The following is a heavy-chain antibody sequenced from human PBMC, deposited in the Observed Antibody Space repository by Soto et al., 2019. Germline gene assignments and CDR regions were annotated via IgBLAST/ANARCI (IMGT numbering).Heavy chain of an antibody. Sequence: EVQLLDSGGGLVQPGGSLRLSCAASGFTFSSYAMNWVRQAPGKGLEWVSVISGSGGSTYYADSVKGRFTISRDNSKNTLSLQMNSVRAVDTAVYYCARRGPGTYFDYWGQGTLVTVSS. J-gene: IGHJ4*02. V-gene: IGHV3-23*01. CDR1: GFTFSSYA. CDR2: ISGSGGST. CDR3: ARRGPGTYFDY. D-gene: IGHD6-13*01.